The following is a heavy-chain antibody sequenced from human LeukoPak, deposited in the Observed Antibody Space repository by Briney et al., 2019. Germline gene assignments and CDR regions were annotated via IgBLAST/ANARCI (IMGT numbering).Heavy chain of an antibody. CDR1: GYTFISYG. Sequence: GASVKVSCKAAGYTFISYGISWVRQAPGQGLEWMGWISAYNGNTNYAQKFQDRLTMTTDTSTSIAYMEMRSLRSDDTAVYYCARDQWVRYYYGSGSYHPLDYWGQGTLVTVSS. D-gene: IGHD3-10*01. CDR2: ISAYNGNT. CDR3: ARDQWVRYYYGSGSYHPLDY. J-gene: IGHJ4*02. V-gene: IGHV1-18*01.